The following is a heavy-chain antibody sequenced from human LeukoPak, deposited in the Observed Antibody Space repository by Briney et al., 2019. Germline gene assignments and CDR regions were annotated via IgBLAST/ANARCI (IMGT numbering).Heavy chain of an antibody. D-gene: IGHD6-19*01. CDR1: GFTFSSYG. CDR2: IWFDGSNK. J-gene: IGHJ4*02. CDR3: ARAGYGTGWYPGALDY. V-gene: IGHV3-33*01. Sequence: PGESLRLSCAASGFTFSSYGMHWVRQAPGKGPQWVAVIWFDGSNKYYADSVKGRFTISRDNSKNTLYLQMNSLRVEDTAVYYCARAGYGTGWYPGALDYWGQGTLVTVSS.